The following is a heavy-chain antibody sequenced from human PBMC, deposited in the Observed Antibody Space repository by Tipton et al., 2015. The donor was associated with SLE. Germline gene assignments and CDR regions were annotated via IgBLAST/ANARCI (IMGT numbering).Heavy chain of an antibody. D-gene: IGHD5-18*01. Sequence: GSLRLSCAASGFTFSSYWMHWVRQAPGKGLEWVSRINTDGSSTSYGDSVKGQFTISRDNAKNTLYLQMNSLRAEDTAVYYCARDLKYTYGLGDWYFDLWGRGALVTVSS. CDR1: GFTFSSYW. J-gene: IGHJ2*01. CDR3: ARDLKYTYGLGDWYFDL. V-gene: IGHV3-74*01. CDR2: INTDGSST.